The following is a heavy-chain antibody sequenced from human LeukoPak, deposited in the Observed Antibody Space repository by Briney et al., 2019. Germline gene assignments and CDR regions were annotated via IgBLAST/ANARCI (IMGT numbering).Heavy chain of an antibody. D-gene: IGHD3-22*01. Sequence: GGSLRLSCAASGFTFSNYWMSWVRQAPGKGLEWVANIKGDGSYKYYVDSVKGRFTISRDNAKSSVYLQMNTLRAEDTAAYYCATSADSSGNDWGQGTLVTVSS. CDR2: IKGDGSYK. J-gene: IGHJ4*02. CDR1: GFTFSNYW. V-gene: IGHV3-7*03. CDR3: ATSADSSGND.